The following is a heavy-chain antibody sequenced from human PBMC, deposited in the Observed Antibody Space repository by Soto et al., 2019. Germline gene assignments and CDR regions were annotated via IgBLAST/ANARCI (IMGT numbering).Heavy chain of an antibody. Sequence: GGSLRLSCAASGFTFSDHYMDWVRQAPGKGLEWVGRTRNKANSYTTEYAASVKGRFTISRDDSKNSLYLQMNSLKTEDTAVYYCARPIVGDNDAFDIWGQGTMVTVSS. V-gene: IGHV3-72*01. D-gene: IGHD1-26*01. CDR1: GFTFSDHY. CDR2: TRNKANSYTT. CDR3: ARPIVGDNDAFDI. J-gene: IGHJ3*02.